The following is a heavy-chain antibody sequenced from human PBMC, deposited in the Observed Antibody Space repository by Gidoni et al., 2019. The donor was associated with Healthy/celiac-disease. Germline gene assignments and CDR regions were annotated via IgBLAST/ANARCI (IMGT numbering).Heavy chain of an antibody. J-gene: IGHJ6*02. CDR2: IKQDGSEK. CDR1: GFTFSSYW. V-gene: IGHV3-7*01. CDR3: ASSFSEYYYGMDV. Sequence: EVQLVESGGGLVQPGGSLRLSCAASGFTFSSYWMSWVRQAPGKGLECVANIKQDGSEKYYVDSVKGRFTISRDNAKNSLYLQMNSLRAEDTAVYYCASSFSEYYYGMDVWGQGTTVTVSS.